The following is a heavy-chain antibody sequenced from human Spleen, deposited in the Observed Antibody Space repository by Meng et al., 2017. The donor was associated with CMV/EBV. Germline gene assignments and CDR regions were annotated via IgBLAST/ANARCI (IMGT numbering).Heavy chain of an antibody. V-gene: IGHV3-21*01. CDR3: TRDAYCGSNSCYGGFDL. J-gene: IGHJ4*02. CDR1: FTFSRYS. Sequence: FTFSRYSINWVRQAPGKGLEWISSISGTSSYKDYADLLQGRSTISRDNGKKAVYLQMSSLSAEDTAVYYCTRDAYCGSNSCYGGFDLWGQGTLVTVSS. CDR2: ISGTSSYK. D-gene: IGHD2-21*01.